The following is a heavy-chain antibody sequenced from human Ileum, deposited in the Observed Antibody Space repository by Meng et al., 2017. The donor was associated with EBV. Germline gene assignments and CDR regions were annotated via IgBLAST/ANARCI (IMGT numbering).Heavy chain of an antibody. D-gene: IGHD6-19*01. CDR1: GGSISSSNW. V-gene: IGHV4-4*02. CDR2: IYHSGST. J-gene: IGHJ4*02. Sequence: QVHLLGSGPDLVKPSGTLSLPCAVSGGSISSSNWWSWVRQPPGKGLEWIGEIYHSGSTNYNPSLKSRVTMSVDKSKNQFSLNLSSVTAADTAVYYCARVGQWLPIDYWGQGTLVTVSS. CDR3: ARVGQWLPIDY.